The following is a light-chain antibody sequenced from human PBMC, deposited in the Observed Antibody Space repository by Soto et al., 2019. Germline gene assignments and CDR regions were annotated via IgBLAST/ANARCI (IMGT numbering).Light chain of an antibody. CDR3: CSYAGSYTVI. CDR1: SSDVGGYDY. V-gene: IGLV2-11*01. J-gene: IGLJ2*01. CDR2: DVS. Sequence: QSALTQPRSVSGSPGQSVTISCTGTSSDVGGYDYVSWYQQHPGKAPKLMIYDVSKRPSGVPDRFSGSKSGNTASLTISGLQADDEADYYCCSYAGSYTVIFGGGTKLTAL.